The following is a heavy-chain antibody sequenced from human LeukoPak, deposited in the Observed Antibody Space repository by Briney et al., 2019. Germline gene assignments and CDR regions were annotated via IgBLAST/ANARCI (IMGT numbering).Heavy chain of an antibody. Sequence: GGSLRLSCAASGFTFTSYDMSWVPEAPGKGLGWVSDICGSGGNTYYADSVKGGFTISRDNSKDTLYLQMNSLRAEDTAVYYCAKDDYGDLSVDDAFDIWGQGTMVTVSS. V-gene: IGHV3-23*01. CDR3: AKDDYGDLSVDDAFDI. CDR1: GFTFTSYD. D-gene: IGHD4-17*01. CDR2: ICGSGGNT. J-gene: IGHJ3*02.